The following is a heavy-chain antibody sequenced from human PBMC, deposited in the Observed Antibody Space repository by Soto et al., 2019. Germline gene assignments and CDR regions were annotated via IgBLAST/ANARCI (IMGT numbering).Heavy chain of an antibody. J-gene: IGHJ5*02. CDR2: IYYSGST. V-gene: IGHV4-59*01. CDR1: GGSISSYY. CDR3: ASSSGGDWFDP. D-gene: IGHD6-6*01. Sequence: QVQLQESGPGLVKPSGTLSLTCTVSGGSISSYYWSWIRQPPGKGLEWIGYIYYSGSTNYNPSLKSRVTISVDTSKNQFSLKLSSVTAADTAVYYCASSSGGDWFDPWGQGTLVTVSS.